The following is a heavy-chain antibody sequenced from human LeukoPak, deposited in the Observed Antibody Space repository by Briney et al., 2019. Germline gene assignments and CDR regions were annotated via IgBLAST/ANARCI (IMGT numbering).Heavy chain of an antibody. CDR2: IYSGGST. V-gene: IGHV3-53*01. CDR3: IYGYTLDF. Sequence: GGSLRLSCAASGFTVSSKYMNWVRQAPGKGLEWVSVIYSGGSTKYADSVKGRFTISRDNSKNTLYLQMNSMRADDTAVYYCIYGYTLDFWGQGTLVTVSS. D-gene: IGHD5-18*01. CDR1: GFTVSSKY. J-gene: IGHJ4*02.